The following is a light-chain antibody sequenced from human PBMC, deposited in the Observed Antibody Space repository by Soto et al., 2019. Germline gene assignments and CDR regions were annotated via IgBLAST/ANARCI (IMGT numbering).Light chain of an antibody. CDR2: GAS. V-gene: IGKV3-15*01. J-gene: IGKJ2*01. Sequence: EIVMTQSPATLSVSPGDRATLSCRASQSVSNNLAWYQQKPGQAPRLLIYGASTRATGIPARFSDSGSGTEFPLTISSLQSEDFAVYYCQQYNDWPYTCGRGTKLEIK. CDR3: QQYNDWPYT. CDR1: QSVSNN.